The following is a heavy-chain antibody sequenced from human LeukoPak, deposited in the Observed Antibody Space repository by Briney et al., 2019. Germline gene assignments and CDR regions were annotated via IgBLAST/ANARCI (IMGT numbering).Heavy chain of an antibody. J-gene: IGHJ3*02. D-gene: IGHD5-18*01. Sequence: GGSLSLTCVASGILVSSNDMSWVRQAPGKGLEWVSFIDSTGSTYYADSVKGRFTISRDNSRNTLYLQMNSLRVEDTAVYYCARRERLGYSYGRGTLDIWGPRKTVTVSS. CDR2: IDSTGST. CDR1: GILVSSND. CDR3: ARRERLGYSYGRGTLDI. V-gene: IGHV3-66*01.